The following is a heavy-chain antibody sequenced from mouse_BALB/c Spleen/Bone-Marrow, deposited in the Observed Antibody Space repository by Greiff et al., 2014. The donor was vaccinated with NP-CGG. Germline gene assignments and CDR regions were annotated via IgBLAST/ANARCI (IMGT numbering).Heavy chain of an antibody. CDR1: GFTFTSYW. V-gene: IGHV1S81*02. CDR3: ARDGNYRYAMDY. CDR2: INPSNGRT. Sequence: VQLKESGDELVKPGASVKLSCMASGFTFTSYWIHWVKQRPGQGPEWIGEINPSNGRTNYNEKFKSKATLTEDKSSSTAYMQLSSLTSEDSAVYYCARDGNYRYAMDYWGQGTSVTVSS. D-gene: IGHD2-1*01. J-gene: IGHJ4*01.